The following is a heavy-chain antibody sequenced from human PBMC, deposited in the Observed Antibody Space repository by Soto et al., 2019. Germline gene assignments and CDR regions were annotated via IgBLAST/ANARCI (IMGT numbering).Heavy chain of an antibody. Sequence: ASVKVSCKASGYTFTSYGISWVRQAPGQGLEWMGWISAYNGNTNYAQKLQGRVTMTTDTSTSTAYMELRSLRSDDTAVYYCARGGKYCTNCVCSFYGMDVWGLGTTVTVSS. CDR3: ARGGKYCTNCVCSFYGMDV. CDR2: ISAYNGNT. CDR1: GYTFTSYG. D-gene: IGHD2-8*01. V-gene: IGHV1-18*01. J-gene: IGHJ6*02.